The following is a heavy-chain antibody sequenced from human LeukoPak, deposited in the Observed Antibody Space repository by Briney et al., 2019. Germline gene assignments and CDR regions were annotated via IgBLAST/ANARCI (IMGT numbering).Heavy chain of an antibody. CDR1: GFTFSSYA. V-gene: IGHV3-23*01. CDR2: ISGSGGST. D-gene: IGHD3-16*01. CDR3: ARTFRGGWFDP. Sequence: GGSLRLSCAASGFTFSSYAMSRVRQAPGKGLEWVSAISGSGGSTYYADSVKGRFTISRDNSKNTLYLQMNSLRAEDTAVYYCARTFRGGWFDPWGQGTLVTVSS. J-gene: IGHJ5*02.